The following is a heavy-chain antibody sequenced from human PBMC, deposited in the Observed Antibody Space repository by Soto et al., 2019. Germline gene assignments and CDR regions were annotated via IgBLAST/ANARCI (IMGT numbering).Heavy chain of an antibody. CDR3: ARVAGTVYYYYGMDV. D-gene: IGHD6-19*01. CDR2: MNPNSGNT. Sequence: GASVKVSCKASGYTFTSYDINWVRQATGQGLEWMGWMNPNSGNTGYAQKFQGRVTMTRNTSISTAYMELSSLRSEDTAVYYCARVAGTVYYYYGMDVWGQGTTVTVSS. CDR1: GYTFTSYD. J-gene: IGHJ6*02. V-gene: IGHV1-8*01.